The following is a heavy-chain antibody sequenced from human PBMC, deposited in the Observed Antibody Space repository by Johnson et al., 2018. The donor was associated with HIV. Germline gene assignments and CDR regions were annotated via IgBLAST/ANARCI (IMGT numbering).Heavy chain of an antibody. CDR2: IWYDGSNK. V-gene: IGHV3-33*01. D-gene: IGHD3-16*01. CDR1: GFTFSSYG. J-gene: IGHJ3*02. Sequence: QVQLVESGGGVVQPGRSLRLSCAASGFTFSSYGMHWVRQAPGKGLEWVAVIWYDGSNKYYADSVKGRFTISRDNSKNTLYLQMNSLRAEDTAVYYCAREVYAHDAFDIWGQGTMVTVSS. CDR3: AREVYAHDAFDI.